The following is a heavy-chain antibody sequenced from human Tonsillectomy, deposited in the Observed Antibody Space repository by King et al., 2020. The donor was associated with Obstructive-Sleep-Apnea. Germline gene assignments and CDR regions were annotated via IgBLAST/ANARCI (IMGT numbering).Heavy chain of an antibody. CDR2: IRSKAYGGTT. J-gene: IGHJ4*02. Sequence: VQLVESGGGLVQPGRSLRLSCTASGFTFGDYAMSWFRQAPGKGLEWVGFIRSKAYGGTTEYAASVKGRFTISRDDSKSIAYLQMNSLKTEDTAVYYCTRAPVDYDYVWGSYGYYFDYWGQGTLVTVSS. CDR1: GFTFGDYA. CDR3: TRAPVDYDYVWGSYGYYFDY. V-gene: IGHV3-49*03. D-gene: IGHD3-16*01.